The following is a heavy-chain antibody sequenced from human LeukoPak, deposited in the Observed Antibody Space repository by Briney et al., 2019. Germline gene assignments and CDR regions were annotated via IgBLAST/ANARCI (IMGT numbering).Heavy chain of an antibody. CDR3: ARDGRGYSYGEFDFDY. V-gene: IGHV1-69*05. Sequence: SVKVSCXASGGTFSSYAISWVRQAPGQGLEWMGRIIPIFGTANYAQKFQGRVTITTDESTSTAYMELSSLRSEDTAVYYCARDGRGYSYGEFDFDYWGQGTLVTVSS. J-gene: IGHJ4*02. CDR1: GGTFSSYA. D-gene: IGHD5-18*01. CDR2: IIPIFGTA.